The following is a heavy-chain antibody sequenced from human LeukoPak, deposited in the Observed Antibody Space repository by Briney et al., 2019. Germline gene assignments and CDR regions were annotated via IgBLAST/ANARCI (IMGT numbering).Heavy chain of an antibody. CDR1: GGSISSTIYY. CDR3: ARTITVIKRYFDF. CDR2: IDYSGST. D-gene: IGHD3-22*01. V-gene: IGHV4-39*01. Sequence: SQTLSLTCTVSGGSISSTIYYWGWLRQPPGKGLEWIGSIDYSGSTYYNPSLKSRVTISVDTSKNQFSLNLDSVTAADTAVYYCARTITVIKRYFDFWGQGTLVTVSS. J-gene: IGHJ4*02.